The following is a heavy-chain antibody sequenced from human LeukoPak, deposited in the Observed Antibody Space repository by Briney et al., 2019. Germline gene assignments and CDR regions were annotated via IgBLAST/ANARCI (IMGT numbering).Heavy chain of an antibody. Sequence: ASVKVSCKASGYTFTSYDINWVRQATGQGLEWMGWMNPNSGNTGYARKFQGRVTMTRNTSISTAYMELSSLRSEDTAVYYCARRNINWFDPWGQGTLVTVSS. CDR2: MNPNSGNT. V-gene: IGHV1-8*01. CDR1: GYTFTSYD. J-gene: IGHJ5*02. CDR3: ARRNINWFDP. D-gene: IGHD1-14*01.